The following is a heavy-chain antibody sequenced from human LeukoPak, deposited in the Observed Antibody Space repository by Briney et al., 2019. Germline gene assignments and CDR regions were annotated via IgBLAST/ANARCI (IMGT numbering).Heavy chain of an antibody. CDR1: GGSISSYY. V-gene: IGHV4-59*08. J-gene: IGHJ4*02. Sequence: PSETLSLTCTVSGGSISSYYWSWIRQPPGKGLEWIGYIYYSGSANYNPSLKSRVTISVDTSKNQFSLNLSSVTAADTAVYYCARRTYCGGDCYSFDYWGQGMLVTVSS. CDR3: ARRTYCGGDCYSFDY. CDR2: IYYSGSA. D-gene: IGHD2-21*02.